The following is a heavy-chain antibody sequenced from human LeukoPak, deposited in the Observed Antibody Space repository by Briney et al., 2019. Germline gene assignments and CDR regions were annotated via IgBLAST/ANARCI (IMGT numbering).Heavy chain of an antibody. Sequence: SVKVSCKASGGTFSSYTISWVRQAPGQGLEWMGRIIPILGIANYAQKFQGRVTITADKPTSTAYMELSSLRSEDTAVYYCARASNWGSFDYWGQGTLVTVSS. CDR3: ARASNWGSFDY. CDR2: IIPILGIA. J-gene: IGHJ4*02. D-gene: IGHD7-27*01. CDR1: GGTFSSYT. V-gene: IGHV1-69*02.